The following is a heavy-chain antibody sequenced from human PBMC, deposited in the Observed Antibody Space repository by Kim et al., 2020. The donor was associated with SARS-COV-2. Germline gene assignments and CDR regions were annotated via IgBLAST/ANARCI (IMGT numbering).Heavy chain of an antibody. CDR3: ARQPTVFGVIMDPGHYFDP. J-gene: IGHJ4*02. D-gene: IGHD3-3*01. V-gene: IGHV3-23*01. CDR2: ISGSSSRT. Sequence: GGSLRLSCAASGFSFSTNALSWVRQAPRRGLEWVSAISGSSSRTFYADSVKGRFTISRDSSQNTAFLQMNSLTVDDTALYYCARQPTVFGVIMDPGHYFDPWSQGTLVTVS. CDR1: GFSFSTNA.